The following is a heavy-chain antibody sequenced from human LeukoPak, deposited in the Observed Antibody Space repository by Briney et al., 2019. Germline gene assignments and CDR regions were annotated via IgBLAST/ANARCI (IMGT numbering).Heavy chain of an antibody. CDR3: AREEVWAAARSLTEAY. V-gene: IGHV1-2*02. J-gene: IGHJ4*02. CDR1: GYTFTGYY. CDR2: INPNSGGT. D-gene: IGHD6-13*01. Sequence: ASVKVSCKASGYTFTGYYMHWVRQAPGQGLEWMGWINPNSGGTNYAQKFQGRVTMTRDTSISTAYMELSRLRSDDTAVYYCAREEVWAAARSLTEAYWGQGTLVTVSS.